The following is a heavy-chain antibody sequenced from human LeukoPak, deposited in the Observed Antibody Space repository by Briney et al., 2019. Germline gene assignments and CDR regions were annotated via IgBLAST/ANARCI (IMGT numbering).Heavy chain of an antibody. V-gene: IGHV3-7*01. D-gene: IGHD3-10*01. CDR3: ARHGSGSYLLTFDY. Sequence: PGGSLRLSCAASGFTFSSYWMSWVRQSPGKGLEWVANIKQDGSEKYYVDSVKGRFTISRDNAKNSLYLQMNSLRAEDTDVYYCARHGSGSYLLTFDYWGQGTLVTVSS. J-gene: IGHJ4*02. CDR2: IKQDGSEK. CDR1: GFTFSSYW.